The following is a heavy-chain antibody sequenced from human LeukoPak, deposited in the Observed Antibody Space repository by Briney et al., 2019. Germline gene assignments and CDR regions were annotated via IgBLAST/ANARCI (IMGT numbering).Heavy chain of an antibody. D-gene: IGHD2-8*01. CDR1: GFTFSSYS. V-gene: IGHV3-21*01. J-gene: IGHJ6*03. CDR3: VGGKYCTNGVCYHYYYYYMDV. Sequence: GGSLRLSCAASGFTFSSYSMNWVRQAPGKGLEWVSSISSSSSYIYYADSVKGRFTISRDNAKDSLYLQMNSLRAEDTAVYYCVGGKYCTNGVCYHYYYYYMDVWGKGTTVTVSS. CDR2: ISSSSSYI.